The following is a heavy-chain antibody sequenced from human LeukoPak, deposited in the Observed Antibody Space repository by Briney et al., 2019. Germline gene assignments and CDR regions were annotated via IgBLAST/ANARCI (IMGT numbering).Heavy chain of an antibody. V-gene: IGHV4-39*01. Sequence: SETLSLTCTVSGGSISSSSYYWGWIRQPPGKGLEWIGSIYYSGSTYYNPSLKSRVTISVDTSKNQFSLKLSSVTAADTAVYYRARHITPLLWFGELGGHFDYWGQGTLVTVSS. CDR3: ARHITPLLWFGELGGHFDY. J-gene: IGHJ4*02. D-gene: IGHD3-10*01. CDR1: GGSISSSSYY. CDR2: IYYSGST.